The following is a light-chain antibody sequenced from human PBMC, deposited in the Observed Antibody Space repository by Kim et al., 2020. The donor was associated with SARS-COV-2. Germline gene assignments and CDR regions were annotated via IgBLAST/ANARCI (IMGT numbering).Light chain of an antibody. CDR3: QHAYNTPRT. V-gene: IGKV1-39*01. CDR1: RSISNY. Sequence: DIQMTQSPSSLSASVGDRVTITCRASRSISNYLNWYQHKPGRAPNLLIYSASILQSGVPSRFSGSGSGTDFTLTISSLQPEDFATYYCQHAYNTPRTFGEGTKVDIK. CDR2: SAS. J-gene: IGKJ1*01.